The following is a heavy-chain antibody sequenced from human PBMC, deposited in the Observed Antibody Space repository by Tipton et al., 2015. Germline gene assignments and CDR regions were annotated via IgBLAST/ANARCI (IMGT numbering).Heavy chain of an antibody. CDR1: GFTFEDYA. D-gene: IGHD4-23*01. CDR2: INYDSHSV. V-gene: IGHV3-9*01. CDR3: ARDGDVYSGLVRFDL. J-gene: IGHJ5*02. Sequence: SLRLSCVGSGFTFEDYAMHWVRQAPGKGLEWVSSINYDSHSVAYADSVKGRFTISRDNAKKSLYLQMNSLRDEDTAMYYCARDGDVYSGLVRFDLWGQGTLVTVSS.